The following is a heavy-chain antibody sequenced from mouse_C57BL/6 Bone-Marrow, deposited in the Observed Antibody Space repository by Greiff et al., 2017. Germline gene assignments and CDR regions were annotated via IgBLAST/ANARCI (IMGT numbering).Heavy chain of an antibody. CDR2: IHPNSGST. CDR1: GYTFTSYW. V-gene: IGHV1-64*01. Sequence: QVQLQQPGAELVKPGASVKLSCKASGYTFTSYWMHWVKQRPGQGLEWIGMIHPNSGSTNYNEKFKSKATLTVDNSSSTAYMQLSSLTSEDSAVYYCARYGNGVNFDYWGQGTTLTVSS. D-gene: IGHD2-1*01. J-gene: IGHJ2*01. CDR3: ARYGNGVNFDY.